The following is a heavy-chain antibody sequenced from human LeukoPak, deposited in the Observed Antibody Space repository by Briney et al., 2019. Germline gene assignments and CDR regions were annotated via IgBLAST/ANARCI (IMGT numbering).Heavy chain of an antibody. CDR3: ARVQYYYDSSGYKEIYYFDY. J-gene: IGHJ4*02. CDR1: GGSISSSSYY. V-gene: IGHV4-61*05. Sequence: SETLSLTCTVSGGSISSSSYYWSWIRQPPGTGLEWIGYIYYSGSTNYNPSLKSRVTISVDRSKNQFSLKLSSVTAADTAVYYCARVQYYYDSSGYKEIYYFDYWGQGTLVTVSS. D-gene: IGHD3-22*01. CDR2: IYYSGST.